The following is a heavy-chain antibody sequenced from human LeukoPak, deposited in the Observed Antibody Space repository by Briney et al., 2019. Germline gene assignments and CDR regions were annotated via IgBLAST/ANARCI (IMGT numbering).Heavy chain of an antibody. J-gene: IGHJ4*02. CDR3: ARSGYSSYGPLVLDQIDY. CDR2: INTNTGNP. D-gene: IGHD5-18*01. V-gene: IGHV7-4-1*02. CDR1: GYTFTSYA. Sequence: GASVKVSCKASGYTFTSYAMNWVRQAPGQGLEWMGWINTNTGNPTYAQGFTGRFVSSLDTSVSTAYLQISSLKAEDTAVYYCARSGYSSYGPLVLDQIDYWGQGTLVTVSS.